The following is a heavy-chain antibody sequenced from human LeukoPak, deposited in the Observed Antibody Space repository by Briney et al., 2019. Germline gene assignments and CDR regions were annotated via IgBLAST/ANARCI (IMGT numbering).Heavy chain of an antibody. V-gene: IGHV3-30*02. CDR1: GFTFSSYG. Sequence: GGSLRLSCAASGFTFSSYGMQWVRQAPGKGLGWVAFIHYDESNKHYANSVKGRFTISRDNSKNTLYLHMNSLRAEDTAVYYCAKDPIRGVRPYYFSSWGQGTLVTVSS. J-gene: IGHJ4*02. CDR3: AKDPIRGVRPYYFSS. CDR2: IHYDESNK. D-gene: IGHD3-10*01.